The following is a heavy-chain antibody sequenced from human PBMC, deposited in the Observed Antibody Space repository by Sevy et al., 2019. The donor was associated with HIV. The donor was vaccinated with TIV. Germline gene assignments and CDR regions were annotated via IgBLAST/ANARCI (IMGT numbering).Heavy chain of an antibody. J-gene: IGHJ4*02. CDR2: IKQDGSEK. CDR3: AREGYYDSSGYLSD. D-gene: IGHD3-22*01. CDR1: GGSFSGYY. V-gene: IGHV3-7*01. Sequence: ETLSLTCDLYGGSFSGYYWSWVRQAPGKGLEWEATIKQDGSEKYYVDSVKGRFTISRDNAKNSLYLQMNSLRAEDTAVYYCAREGYYDSSGYLSDWGQGTLVTVSS.